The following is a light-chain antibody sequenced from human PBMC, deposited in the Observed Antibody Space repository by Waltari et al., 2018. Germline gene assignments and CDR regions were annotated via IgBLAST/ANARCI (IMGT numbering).Light chain of an antibody. CDR2: AAS. J-gene: IGKJ3*01. V-gene: IGKV1-9*01. CDR3: QQLKSYPLT. CDR1: PGICSY. Sequence: IQLTQSPSSLSASVGDRVTITCRASPGICSYLAWYKQKPGKAPKLLIYAASTLQSGVPSRFSGSGSGTDFTLTISSLKPEDFATYYCQQLKSYPLTFGPGTKVDIK.